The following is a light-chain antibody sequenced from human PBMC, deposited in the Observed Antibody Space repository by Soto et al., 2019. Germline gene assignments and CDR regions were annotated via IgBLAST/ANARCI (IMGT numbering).Light chain of an antibody. CDR3: QQANTFPHT. CDR2: GAS. J-gene: IGKJ2*01. Sequence: DIQMTQSPSSVSASVGDTVIITCRASQPINNWLAWYQQKPGKAPNLLIHGASNLQGGVPSRFSGSGSGTDFTLTIPSLQPEDFATYFCQQANTFPHTFGQGTKLEIK. V-gene: IGKV1D-12*01. CDR1: QPINNW.